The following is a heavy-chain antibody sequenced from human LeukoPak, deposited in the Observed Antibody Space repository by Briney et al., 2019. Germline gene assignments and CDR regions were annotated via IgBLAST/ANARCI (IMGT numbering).Heavy chain of an antibody. CDR3: ARVPTTVTSRGIFHH. J-gene: IGHJ1*01. CDR2: ISTSTGDT. D-gene: IGHD4-17*01. Sequence: ASVKVSCKTSGYSFILYGISWVRQAPGQGPEWMGWISTSTGDTKYTQKFQGRVTMTRDTSITTTYMELRSLISDDTAVYFCARVPTTVTSRGIFHHWGQGTLVTVSS. V-gene: IGHV1-18*01. CDR1: GYSFILYG.